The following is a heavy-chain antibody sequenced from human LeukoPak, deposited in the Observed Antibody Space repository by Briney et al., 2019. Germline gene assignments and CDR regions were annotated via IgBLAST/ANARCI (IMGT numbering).Heavy chain of an antibody. V-gene: IGHV3-30-3*01. D-gene: IGHD2-2*01. CDR2: ISYDGSNK. Sequence: PGGSLRLSCAASGFTFSSYAMHWVRQAPGKGLEWVAVISYDGSNKYYADSVKGRFTISRDNAKNSLYLQMNSLRAEDTAVYYCVRLGSTSPGNWDKLFDQWGQGTLVTVSS. CDR3: VRLGSTSPGNWDKLFDQ. CDR1: GFTFSSYA. J-gene: IGHJ4*02.